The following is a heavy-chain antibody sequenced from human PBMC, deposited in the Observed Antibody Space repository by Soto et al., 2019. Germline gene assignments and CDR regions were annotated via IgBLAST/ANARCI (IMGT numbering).Heavy chain of an antibody. CDR3: GRGGSSWSVDY. CDR2: ISSGGSTI. J-gene: IGHJ4*02. Sequence: PGWSLKLSCAASGFTFSTYAMNGVRQAPGKGLERVSYISSGGSTIYYADSVKGRFTISRDNAKNSLYLQMNSLRAEDTAVYYCGRGGSSWSVDYWVQGTLVTGSS. CDR1: GFTFSTYA. V-gene: IGHV3-48*01. D-gene: IGHD6-13*01.